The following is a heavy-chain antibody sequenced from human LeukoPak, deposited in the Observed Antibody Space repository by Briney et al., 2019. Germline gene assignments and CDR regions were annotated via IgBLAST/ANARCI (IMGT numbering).Heavy chain of an antibody. CDR1: GGSISSYY. J-gene: IGHJ3*02. CDR2: IYYSGST. V-gene: IGHV4-59*01. D-gene: IGHD3-22*01. Sequence: KPSETLSLTCTVSGGSISSYYWSWIRQPPGKGLEWNGYIYYSGSTNYNPSLKSRVTISVDTSKNQFSLKLSSVTAADTAVYYCARDNSSSGYHDAFDIWGQGTMVTVSS. CDR3: ARDNSSSGYHDAFDI.